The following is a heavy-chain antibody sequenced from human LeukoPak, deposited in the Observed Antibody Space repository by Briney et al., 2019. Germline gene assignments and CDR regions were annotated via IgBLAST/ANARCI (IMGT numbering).Heavy chain of an antibody. CDR3: TTSPPPQWLVYFDY. J-gene: IGHJ4*02. CDR2: IKSKTDGGTT. CDR1: GFTFSNAW. D-gene: IGHD6-19*01. Sequence: TGGSLRLSCAASGFTFSNAWMSWVRQAPGKGLEWVGRIKSKTDGGTTDYAAPVKGRFTISRDDSKNTLYLQMNSLKTEDTAVYYCTTSPPPQWLVYFDYWGQGTLVTVSS. V-gene: IGHV3-15*01.